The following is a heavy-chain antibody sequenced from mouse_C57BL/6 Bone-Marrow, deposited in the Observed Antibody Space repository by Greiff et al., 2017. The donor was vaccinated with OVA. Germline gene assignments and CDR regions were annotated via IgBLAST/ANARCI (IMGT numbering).Heavy chain of an antibody. V-gene: IGHV5-12*01. CDR3: ARLDAMDY. Sequence: EVKLVESGGGLVQPGGSLKLSCEASGFTFSDFYMYWIRQTPEKRLEWVAYISNGGGSTYYPDTVKGRFTISRDNAKNTLYLQMSRLKSEDTAMYYCARLDAMDYWGQGTSVTVSS. CDR2: ISNGGGST. J-gene: IGHJ4*01. CDR1: GFTFSDFY.